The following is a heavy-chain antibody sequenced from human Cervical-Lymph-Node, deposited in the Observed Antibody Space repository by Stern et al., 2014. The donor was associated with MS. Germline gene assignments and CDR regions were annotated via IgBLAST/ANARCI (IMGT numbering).Heavy chain of an antibody. Sequence: QLVQSGGGVVQPGRSLRLSCAASGFTFSSSGMHWVRQAPGQGLEWVAVISSAVSTTYYADSVQGRFTISTDHSKHPVYLQMNSRRAEDTAGDYCAKHYDDYWGQGTLVTVSS. D-gene: IGHD3-22*01. J-gene: IGHJ4*02. CDR2: ISSAVSTT. V-gene: IGHV3-30*18. CDR1: GFTFSSSG. CDR3: AKHYDDY.